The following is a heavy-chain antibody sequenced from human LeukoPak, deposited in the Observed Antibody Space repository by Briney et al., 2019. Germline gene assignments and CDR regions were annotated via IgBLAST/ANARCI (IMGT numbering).Heavy chain of an antibody. CDR3: ARGAGVRNVVVPAAISKNNWFDP. J-gene: IGHJ5*02. D-gene: IGHD2-2*02. CDR2: INHSGST. CDR1: GGSFIGYY. V-gene: IGHV4-34*01. Sequence: SETLSLTCAVYGGSFIGYYWSWIRQPPGKGLEWIGEINHSGSTNYNPSLKSRVTISVDTSKNQFSLKLSSVTAADTAVYYCARGAGVRNVVVPAAISKNNWFDPWGQGTLVTVSS.